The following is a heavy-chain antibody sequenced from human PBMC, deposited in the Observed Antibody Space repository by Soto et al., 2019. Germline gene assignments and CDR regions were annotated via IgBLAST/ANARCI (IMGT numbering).Heavy chain of an antibody. Sequence: PSETLSLTCAVSGGSISSSNWWSWVRQPPGKGLEWIGEIYHSGSTNYNPSLKSRVTISVDKSKNQFSLKLSSVTAADTAVYYCARDRRAVQLWVDYYYGMDVWGQGTTVTVSS. V-gene: IGHV4-4*02. J-gene: IGHJ6*02. CDR1: GGSISSSNW. D-gene: IGHD5-18*01. CDR2: IYHSGST. CDR3: ARDRRAVQLWVDYYYGMDV.